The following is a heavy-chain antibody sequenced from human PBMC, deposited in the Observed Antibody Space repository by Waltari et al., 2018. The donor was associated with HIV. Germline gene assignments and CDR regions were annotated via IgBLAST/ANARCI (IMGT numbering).Heavy chain of an antibody. D-gene: IGHD1-26*01. J-gene: IGHJ5*02. CDR1: GFTFSIYW. V-gene: IGHV3-7*01. CDR3: AKYSGSYWGAHNWFDP. Sequence: EVQLVESGGGLVQPGGSLRLSCAASGFTFSIYWMSWLRQAPGKGLEGVAKIKKEGSEKLYADSVRGRLTISRYNTKNSLYLQMNSLRAEDTAVYYCAKYSGSYWGAHNWFDPWGQGTLVTVSS. CDR2: IKKEGSEK.